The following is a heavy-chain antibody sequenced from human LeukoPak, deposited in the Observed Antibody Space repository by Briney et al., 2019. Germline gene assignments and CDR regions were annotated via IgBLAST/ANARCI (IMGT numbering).Heavy chain of an antibody. CDR2: IKQDGSEK. J-gene: IGHJ6*02. D-gene: IGHD3-9*01. CDR1: GFTFSSYW. V-gene: IGHV3-7*01. Sequence: GGALRLSCAASGFTFSSYWMSWVRQAPGKGWEWVANIKQDGSEKYCVDSLKGRFTISRNNAKNSLYLQMNSLRAEDTAVYYCARDRRYGLRYFDAAQDVWGQGTTVTVSS. CDR3: ARDRRYGLRYFDAAQDV.